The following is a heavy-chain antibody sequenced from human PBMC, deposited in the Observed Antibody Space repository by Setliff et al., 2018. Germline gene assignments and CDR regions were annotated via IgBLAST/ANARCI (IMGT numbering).Heavy chain of an antibody. J-gene: IGHJ4*02. CDR2: IKSSGSSI. V-gene: IGHV3-48*03. CDR3: VRTLFLQYYGGRSGGYFDY. Sequence: RGSLRLSCAASGFTFSNYDMNWVRQAPGKGLEWVSYIKSSGSSIYYADSVKGRFTISRDNAKNSLYLQMDSLRAEDTAVYYCVRTLFLQYYGGRSGGYFDYWGQGSLVTVSS. CDR1: GFTFSNYD. D-gene: IGHD4-17*01.